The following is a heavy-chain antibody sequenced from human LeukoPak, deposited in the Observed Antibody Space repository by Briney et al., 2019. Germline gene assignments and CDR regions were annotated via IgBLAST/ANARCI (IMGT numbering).Heavy chain of an antibody. CDR1: GVTFSSFS. D-gene: IGHD1-26*01. CDR3: ASQSSGSSTRAPDF. V-gene: IGHV3-48*04. CDR2: ISSSSRSK. J-gene: IGHJ4*02. Sequence: GGSLRLSCETSGVTFSSFSLNWVRQAPGKGLEWLSYISSSSRSKYYADSVKGRFIVSRDNAKNSLYLQMDSLGAEDTALYYCASQSSGSSTRAPDFWGQGTLVTVSS.